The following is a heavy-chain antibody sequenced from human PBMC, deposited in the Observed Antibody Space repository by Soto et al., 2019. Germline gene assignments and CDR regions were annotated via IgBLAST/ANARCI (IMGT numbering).Heavy chain of an antibody. J-gene: IGHJ6*03. D-gene: IGHD4-17*01. CDR2: MYYSGST. CDR1: GGSISSYY. V-gene: IGHV4-59*08. Sequence: SETLSLTSTVSGGSISSYYWSWVRQPPGKGLEWIGYMYYSGSTNYNPSLKSRVTISVDTSKNHFSLQLSSVTAADTAVYYCARVLGGDYYYYYYMDVWGKGTTVTVSS. CDR3: ARVLGGDYYYYYYMDV.